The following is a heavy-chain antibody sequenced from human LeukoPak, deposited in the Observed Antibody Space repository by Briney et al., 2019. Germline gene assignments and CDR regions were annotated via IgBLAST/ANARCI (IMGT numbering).Heavy chain of an antibody. D-gene: IGHD3-16*02. CDR3: ARGGPGYDYVWGSYRCDY. J-gene: IGHJ4*02. CDR2: IIPIFGTA. CDR1: GGTFSSYA. Sequence: SVKVSCRASGGTFSSYAISWVRQAPGQGLEWMGGIIPIFGTANYAQRFQGRVTITADESTSTAYMELSSLRSEDTAVYYCARGGPGYDYVWGSYRCDYWGQGTLVTVSS. V-gene: IGHV1-69*13.